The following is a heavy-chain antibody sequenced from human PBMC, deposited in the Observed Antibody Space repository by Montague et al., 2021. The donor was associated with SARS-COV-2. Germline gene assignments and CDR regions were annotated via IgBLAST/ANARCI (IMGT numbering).Heavy chain of an antibody. V-gene: IGHV4-59*08. J-gene: IGHJ3*02. Sequence: SETLSLTCTVSGGSISSYYWSWIRQPPGKGLEWIGNIYYSGGTNYNPSLKSRVTISVDTSKNQFSLKLSSVTAADTAVYYCARTYYDILTGYYNRGAFDIWGQGTMVTVSS. CDR2: IYYSGGT. CDR1: GGSISSYY. D-gene: IGHD3-9*01. CDR3: ARTYYDILTGYYNRGAFDI.